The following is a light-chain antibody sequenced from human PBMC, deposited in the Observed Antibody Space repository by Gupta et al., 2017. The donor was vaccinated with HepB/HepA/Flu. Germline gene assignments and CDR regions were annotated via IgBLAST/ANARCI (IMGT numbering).Light chain of an antibody. CDR2: DAS. V-gene: IGKV1-33*01. Sequence: DIQMTQSPSSLSASVRDRVTITCQASQDISNYLNWYQVKPGKAPKLLIYDASNLETGVPSRFSGSGSGTHFTFTISSLQPEDIATYYCQQYDNLPLTFGGGTKVEIK. CDR3: QQYDNLPLT. J-gene: IGKJ4*01. CDR1: QDISNY.